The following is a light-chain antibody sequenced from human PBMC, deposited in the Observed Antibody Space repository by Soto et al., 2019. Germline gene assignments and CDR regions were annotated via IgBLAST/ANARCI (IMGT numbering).Light chain of an antibody. CDR3: RQFNTYPALT. CDR2: DVS. V-gene: IGKV1-13*02. Sequence: ALQLTQSPSSLSASVGDRVTITCRASQGISSALAWYQQKPGKSPNLLIYDVSSLESGVPSRFSGSGSGTDFTLTISSLQPEDFATYYCRQFNTYPALTFGGGTKVEIK. CDR1: QGISSA. J-gene: IGKJ4*01.